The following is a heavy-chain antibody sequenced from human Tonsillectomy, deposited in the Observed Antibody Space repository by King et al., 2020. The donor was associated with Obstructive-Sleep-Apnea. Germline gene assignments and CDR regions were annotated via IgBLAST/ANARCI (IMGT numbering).Heavy chain of an antibody. D-gene: IGHD5-24*01. Sequence: QLVQSGGGLVKPGGSLRLSCAASGFTFSDYYMNSIRQAPGQGLEWVSYTSGSGSTMYYTDSVQGRFTISRDNANNSLYLQMNSLRAEDTAVYYCARDSYKNNDVDCWGQGTLVTVSS. J-gene: IGHJ4*02. CDR1: GFTFSDYY. V-gene: IGHV3-11*01. CDR3: ARDSYKNNDVDC. CDR2: TSGSGSTM.